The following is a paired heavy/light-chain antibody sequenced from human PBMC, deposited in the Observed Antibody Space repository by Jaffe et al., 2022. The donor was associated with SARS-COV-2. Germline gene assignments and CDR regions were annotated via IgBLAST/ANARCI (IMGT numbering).Heavy chain of an antibody. V-gene: IGHV4-39*01. CDR3: VRLGVGVLVPAAEIR. D-gene: IGHD2-2*01. Sequence: QLQLQESGPGLVKPSETLSLTCIVSGGSVSSRSYYWGWIRQPPGQGLEWIGNVYYSGSTYYNPSLDGRLTMSVDTSKNRFSLKLTSVTAADTAMYYCVRLGVGVLVPAAEIRWGQGTLVTVSA. J-gene: IGHJ4*02. CDR2: VYYSGST. CDR1: GGSVSSRSYY.
Light chain of an antibody. CDR1: RDSIVNNH. CDR3: QSYDNNNHVV. J-gene: IGLJ2*01. V-gene: IGLV6-57*02. CDR2: EGN. Sequence: NFMLTQPHSVSGSPGRTVTISCTGSRDSIVNNHVQWYQQRPGSAPTTVIYEGNQRPSGVPVRFSGSIDRSSNSASLTISGLETEDEADYHCQSYDNNNHVVFGGGTKLTVL.